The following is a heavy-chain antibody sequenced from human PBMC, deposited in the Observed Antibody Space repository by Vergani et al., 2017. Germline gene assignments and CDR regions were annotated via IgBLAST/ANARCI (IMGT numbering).Heavy chain of an antibody. CDR1: GGSFSGYY. V-gene: IGHV4-34*01. CDR2: INHSGST. Sequence: QVQLQQWGAGLLKPSETLSLTCAVYGGSFSGYYWSWIRQPPGKGLEWIGEINHSGSTNYNPSLKSRVTISVDTSKNQFSLKLSSVTAADMAVYYCAKDTSSGWYYYYGMDVWGQGTTVTVSS. J-gene: IGHJ6*02. CDR3: AKDTSSGWYYYYGMDV. D-gene: IGHD6-19*01.